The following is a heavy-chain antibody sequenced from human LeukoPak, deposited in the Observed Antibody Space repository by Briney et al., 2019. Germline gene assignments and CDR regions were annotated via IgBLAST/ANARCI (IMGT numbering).Heavy chain of an antibody. V-gene: IGHV1-2*02. CDR1: GYTFTSYY. CDR3: ARTIASYVDAFDI. Sequence: ASVKVSCKTSGYTFTSYYIHWLRQAPGQRFEWMGWSDPKSGATKYEHFQGRVTMTRDTSISTAYMELSRLTSDDTAVYYCARTIASYVDAFDIWGQGTMVTVSS. J-gene: IGHJ3*02. D-gene: IGHD3-16*01. CDR2: SDPKSGAT.